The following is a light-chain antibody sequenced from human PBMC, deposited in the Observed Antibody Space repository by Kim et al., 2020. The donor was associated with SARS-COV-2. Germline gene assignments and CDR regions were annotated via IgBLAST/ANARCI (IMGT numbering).Light chain of an antibody. Sequence: SYELTQPPSVSVAPGKTARIICGGNNIGSKSVHWYQQKPGQAPVLVIYYDSDRPSGIPERFSGSNSGNTATLTISRVEAGDEADYYCQVWDSSGDPVVFGGGTQLTVL. J-gene: IGLJ2*01. V-gene: IGLV3-21*04. CDR2: YDS. CDR3: QVWDSSGDPVV. CDR1: NIGSKS.